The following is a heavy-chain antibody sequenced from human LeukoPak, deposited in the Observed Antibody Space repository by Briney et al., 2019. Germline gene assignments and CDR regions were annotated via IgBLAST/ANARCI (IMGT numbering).Heavy chain of an antibody. Sequence: GGCLRLSCAASGFTFSSYEMNWVRQAPGKGLEWVSAISGSGGSTYYADSVKGRFTVSRDNPKNTLYLQMNSLRVEDTAVYYCAKDRGIISDYWGQGTLVTVSS. CDR2: ISGSGGST. V-gene: IGHV3-23*01. CDR1: GFTFSSYE. D-gene: IGHD3-10*01. CDR3: AKDRGIISDY. J-gene: IGHJ4*02.